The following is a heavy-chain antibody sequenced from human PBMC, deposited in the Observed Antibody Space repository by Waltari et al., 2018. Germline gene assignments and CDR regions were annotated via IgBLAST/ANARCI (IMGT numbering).Heavy chain of an antibody. CDR1: RGSISSYY. CDR3: AREGDSYAITRYDY. V-gene: IGHV4-4*07. D-gene: IGHD5-18*01. CDR2: IYTSGST. Sequence: QVQLQESGPGLVKPSETLSLTCTVSRGSISSYYLDWIRQPAGKGLAWIGRIYTSGSTNYNPSLKSRVTMSVDTSKNQFSLKLSSVTAADTAVYYCAREGDSYAITRYDYWGQGTLVTVSS. J-gene: IGHJ4*02.